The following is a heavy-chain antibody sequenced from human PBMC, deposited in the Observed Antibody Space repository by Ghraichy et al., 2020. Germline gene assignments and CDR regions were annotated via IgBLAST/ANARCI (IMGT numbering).Heavy chain of an antibody. CDR1: GFTFDDYA. CDR3: AKDPRITITGLPDY. CDR2: ISWNSGSI. J-gene: IGHJ4*02. Sequence: GGSLRLSCAASGFTFDDYAMHWVRQAPGKGLEWVSGISWNSGSIGYADSVKGRFTISRDNAKNSLYLQMNSLRAEDTALYYCAKDPRITITGLPDYWGQGTLVTVSS. D-gene: IGHD3-3*01. V-gene: IGHV3-9*01.